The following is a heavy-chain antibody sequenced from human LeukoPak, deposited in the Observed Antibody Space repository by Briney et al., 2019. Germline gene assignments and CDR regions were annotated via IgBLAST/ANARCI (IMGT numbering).Heavy chain of an antibody. CDR3: ARANWALDY. D-gene: IGHD7-27*01. J-gene: IGHJ4*02. CDR2: ISAYNGNT. V-gene: IGHV1-18*04. CDR1: GYTFTAYY. Sequence: APVKVSCKTSGYTFTAYYMHWVRQAPGQGLEWMGWISAYNGNTNYAQKLQGRVTMTTDTSTTTAYMELRSLTSDDTAVYYCARANWALDYWGQGTLVTVSS.